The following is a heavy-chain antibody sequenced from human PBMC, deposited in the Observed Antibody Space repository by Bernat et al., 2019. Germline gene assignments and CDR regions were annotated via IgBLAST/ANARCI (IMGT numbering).Heavy chain of an antibody. CDR3: ARDSSEYSSSKRAPLNY. CDR2: IWYDGSNK. V-gene: IGHV3-33*01. CDR1: GFTFSSYG. J-gene: IGHJ4*02. D-gene: IGHD6-6*01. Sequence: QVQLVESGGGVVQPGRSLRLSCAASGFTFSSYGMHWVRQAPGKGLEGVAVIWYDGSNKYYADSVKGRFTISRDNSKNTLYLQMNSLRAEDTAVYYCARDSSEYSSSKRAPLNYWGQGTLVTVSS.